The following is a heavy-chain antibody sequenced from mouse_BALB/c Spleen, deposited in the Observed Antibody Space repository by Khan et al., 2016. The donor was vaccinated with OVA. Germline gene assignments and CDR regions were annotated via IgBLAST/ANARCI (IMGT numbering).Heavy chain of an antibody. Sequence: EVQLQELGPGLVKPSQSLSLTCTVTGYSITSDYAWNWIRQFPGNKLEWMGYISYSGSTSYNPSLKSRISITRDTSKNQFFLQLNSVTTEDTATYYCARLWLPHYFDYWGQGTTLTVSS. J-gene: IGHJ2*01. CDR2: ISYSGST. CDR1: GYSITSDYA. D-gene: IGHD2-2*01. CDR3: ARLWLPHYFDY. V-gene: IGHV3-2*02.